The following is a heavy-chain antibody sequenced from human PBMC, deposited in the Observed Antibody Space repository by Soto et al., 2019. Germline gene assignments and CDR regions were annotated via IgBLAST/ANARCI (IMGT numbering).Heavy chain of an antibody. CDR2: ISSTSRYT. CDR1: GFTFSDYY. J-gene: IGHJ4*02. CDR3: ARERNGYNSTFDY. Sequence: QVHLVESGGGLVKPGGSLRLSCAASGFTFSDYYMSWIRQAPGKGLEWVSYISSTSRYTNYADSVRGRFTISRDNAKNSLLLQMNSLRADDTAVYYCARERNGYNSTFDYWGQGTLVTVSS. D-gene: IGHD5-12*01. V-gene: IGHV3-11*05.